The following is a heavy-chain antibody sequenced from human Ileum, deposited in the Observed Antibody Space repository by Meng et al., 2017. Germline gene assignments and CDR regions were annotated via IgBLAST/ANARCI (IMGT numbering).Heavy chain of an antibody. D-gene: IGHD3-22*01. Sequence: GSLRLSCAASGFTFSSYGMHWVRQAPGKGLEWVAVIWYDGSNKYYADSVKGRFTISRDNSKNTLYLQMNSLRAEDTAVYYCARNYYDSSGYYYRLDYWGQGTLVTVSS. CDR1: GFTFSSYG. CDR2: IWYDGSNK. CDR3: ARNYYDSSGYYYRLDY. V-gene: IGHV3-33*01. J-gene: IGHJ4*02.